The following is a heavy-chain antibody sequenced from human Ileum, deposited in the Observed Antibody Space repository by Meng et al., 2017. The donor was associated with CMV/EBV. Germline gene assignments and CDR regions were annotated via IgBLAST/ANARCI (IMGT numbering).Heavy chain of an antibody. V-gene: IGHV4-34*01. J-gene: IGHJ4*02. CDR2: FNHYGST. CDR3: ASGKSNLEY. D-gene: IGHD4-11*01. CDR1: GGSFSGSY. Sequence: QVQLQEWGAGRLKPSETLSLTCPVYGGSFSGSYWSWIRQVPGKGLEWIGEFNHYGSTNYNPSLKSRVTISVDTSKNQFSLNLSSVTAADTAVYYCASGKSNLEYWGQGTLVTVSS.